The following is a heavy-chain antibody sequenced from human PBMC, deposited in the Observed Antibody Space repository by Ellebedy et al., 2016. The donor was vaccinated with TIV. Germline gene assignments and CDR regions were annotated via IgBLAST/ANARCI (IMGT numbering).Heavy chain of an antibody. Sequence: SETLSLTXAVYGGSFSGYYWNWIRQPAGKGLEWIGRIYRTGSTNYNPSLKSRVTMSLDTSKNQFSLKLNSVTAADTAVFYCARGGKDWYFDVWGRGTLLSVSS. D-gene: IGHD3-16*01. V-gene: IGHV4-59*10. CDR1: GGSFSGYY. CDR3: ARGGKDWYFDV. CDR2: IYRTGST. J-gene: IGHJ2*01.